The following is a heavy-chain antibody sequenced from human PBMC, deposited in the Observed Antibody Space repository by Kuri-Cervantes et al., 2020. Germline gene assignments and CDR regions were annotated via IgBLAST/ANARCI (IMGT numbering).Heavy chain of an antibody. V-gene: IGHV1-2*02. CDR2: INPNSGGT. CDR3: ARCRAYSGSYYVAFDI. J-gene: IGHJ3*02. CDR1: GYTFTGYY. Sequence: ASVKVSCKASGYTFTGYYMHWVRQAPGQGLEWMGWINPNSGGTNYAQKFQGRVTMTRDTSISTAYMGLSSLRSEDTAVYYCARCRAYSGSYYVAFDIWGQGTMVTVSS. D-gene: IGHD1-26*01.